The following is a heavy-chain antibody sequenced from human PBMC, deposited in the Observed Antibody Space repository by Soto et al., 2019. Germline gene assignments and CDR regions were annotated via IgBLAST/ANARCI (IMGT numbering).Heavy chain of an antibody. CDR3: ASVRCSSTSCNAAYYYYYMDV. V-gene: IGHV3-48*01. J-gene: IGHJ6*03. CDR1: GFTFSSYS. D-gene: IGHD2-2*01. Sequence: VGSLRLSCAASGFTFSSYSMNWVRQAPGKGLEWVSYISNSSSTIYYADSVKGRFTISRDNAKNSLYLQMNSLRVEDTAVYYCASVRCSSTSCNAAYYYYYMDVWGKGTTVTVS. CDR2: ISNSSSTI.